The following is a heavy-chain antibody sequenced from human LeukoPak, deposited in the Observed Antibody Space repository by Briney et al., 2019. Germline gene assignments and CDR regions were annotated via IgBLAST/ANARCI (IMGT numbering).Heavy chain of an antibody. CDR2: ISYDGSNK. J-gene: IGHJ4*02. Sequence: GGSLRLSCAASGFTFSSYAMHWVRQAPGKGLEWVAVISYDGSNKYYADSVKGRFTISRDNSKNTLYLQMNSLRAEDTAVYYCARASGSYLCYFDYWGQGTLVTVSS. CDR3: ARASGSYLCYFDY. V-gene: IGHV3-30*04. CDR1: GFTFSSYA. D-gene: IGHD1-26*01.